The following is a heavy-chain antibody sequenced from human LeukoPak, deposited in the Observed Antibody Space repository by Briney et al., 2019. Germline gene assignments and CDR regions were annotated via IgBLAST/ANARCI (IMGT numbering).Heavy chain of an antibody. V-gene: IGHV3-23*01. D-gene: IGHD3-22*01. J-gene: IGHJ4*02. CDR3: AKYSLHYYDSSGYYSGFDY. CDR1: GFTFSNYA. Sequence: PGGSLRLSCAASGFTFSNYAMIWLRQAPGKGLEWVSSISFSGGSTYYADSVKGRFTISRDNSKNTLYLQMNSLRAEDTAVYYCAKYSLHYYDSSGYYSGFDYWGQGTLVTVSS. CDR2: ISFSGGST.